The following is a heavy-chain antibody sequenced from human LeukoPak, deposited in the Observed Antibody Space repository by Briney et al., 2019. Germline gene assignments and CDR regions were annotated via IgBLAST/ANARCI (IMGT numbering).Heavy chain of an antibody. CDR3: ARDPGRDTIFGVVPYYYYGMDV. Sequence: ASVTVSCKASGYTFTSYGISWVRQAPGQGLEWMGGIIPIFGTANYAQKFQGRVTITADESTSTAYMELSSLRSEDTAVYYCARDPGRDTIFGVVPYYYYGMDVWGQGTTVTVSS. V-gene: IGHV1-69*13. D-gene: IGHD3-3*01. J-gene: IGHJ6*02. CDR1: GYTFTSYG. CDR2: IIPIFGTA.